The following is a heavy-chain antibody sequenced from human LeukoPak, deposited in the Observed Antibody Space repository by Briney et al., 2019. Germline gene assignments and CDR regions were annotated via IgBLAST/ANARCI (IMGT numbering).Heavy chain of an antibody. Sequence: SETLSLTCTVSGGSIRSYYWNWIRQAPGKVLEWVGFISYSGYTSYSPPLKSRVAISVDTAKSQFSLRLNSMTAADTAIYYCARGRNDNGGMFFDSWAQGNLVTVSS. J-gene: IGHJ4*02. CDR3: ARGRNDNGGMFFDS. D-gene: IGHD4-23*01. V-gene: IGHV4-59*01. CDR2: ISYSGYT. CDR1: GGSIRSYY.